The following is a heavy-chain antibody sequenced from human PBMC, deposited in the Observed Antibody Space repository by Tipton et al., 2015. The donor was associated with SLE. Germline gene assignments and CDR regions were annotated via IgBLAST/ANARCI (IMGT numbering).Heavy chain of an antibody. V-gene: IGHV1-8*02. Sequence: QSGAEVKKPGASVKVSCKASGYTFTSYDINCVRQAPGQGLEWMGWMNPNSGNTDYAQKFQDKVTMTRSTSISAAFMELNNLRSEDTAVYDCVRGLGYFDWSTRNYWGQGTLVNVSS. CDR1: GYTFTSYD. D-gene: IGHD3-9*01. CDR2: MNPNSGNT. CDR3: VRGLGYFDWSTRNY. J-gene: IGHJ4*02.